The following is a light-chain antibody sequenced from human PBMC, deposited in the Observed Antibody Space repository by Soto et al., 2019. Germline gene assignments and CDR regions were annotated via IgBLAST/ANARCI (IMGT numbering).Light chain of an antibody. J-gene: IGKJ1*01. CDR1: QSVSSSY. Sequence: EIVMTQSPATLSVSPGERATLSCRASQSVSSSYLAWYQQKPGQAPRLLIYGAATRATGIPARFSGSGSGTDFTLTISSLQAEDVAVYYCQQYYSTPPTFGQGTKVDIK. CDR2: GAA. V-gene: IGKV3-15*01. CDR3: QQYYSTPPT.